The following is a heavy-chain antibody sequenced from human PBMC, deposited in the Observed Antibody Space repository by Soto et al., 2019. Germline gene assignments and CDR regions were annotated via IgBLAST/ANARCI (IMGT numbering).Heavy chain of an antibody. CDR3: ASVTPSGDSDF. V-gene: IGHV1-18*04. J-gene: IGHJ4*02. CDR1: GYAFTIYG. CDR2: INPYNGNT. D-gene: IGHD6-19*01. Sequence: QVQLVQSGAEVKKPGASVKVSCKASGYAFTIYGLSWVRQAPGQGLEWMGWINPYNGNTKYAQMLQGRVTMTTDTSTSTAYMELRSLRSDDTAVYYCASVTPSGDSDFWGQGTLVTVSA.